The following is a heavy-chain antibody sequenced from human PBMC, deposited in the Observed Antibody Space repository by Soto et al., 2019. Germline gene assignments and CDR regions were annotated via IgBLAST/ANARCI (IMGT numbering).Heavy chain of an antibody. V-gene: IGHV4-31*03. CDR2: IYYSGST. CDR3: ARGITMVPFDY. J-gene: IGHJ4*02. D-gene: IGHD3-10*01. Sequence: PSETLSLTCTVSGGSISSGGYYWSWIRQHPGKGLEWIGYIYYSGSTYYNPSLKSRVTISVDTSKNQLSLKLSSVTAADTAVYYCARGITMVPFDYWGQGTLVTVSS. CDR1: GGSISSGGYY.